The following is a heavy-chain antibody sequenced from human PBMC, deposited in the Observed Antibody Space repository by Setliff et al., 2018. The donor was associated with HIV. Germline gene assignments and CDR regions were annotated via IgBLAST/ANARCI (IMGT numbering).Heavy chain of an antibody. D-gene: IGHD6-13*01. V-gene: IGHV4-59*11. CDR1: GGSISSHY. J-gene: IGHJ6*03. CDR2: IYYSGST. CDR3: ARGFGSSWGGDYYYYYMDV. Sequence: SETLSLTCTVSGGSISSHYWSWIRQPPGKGLEWIGYIYYSGSTNYNPSLKSRVPISVDTSKNQFSLKLSSVTAADTAVYYCARGFGSSWGGDYYYYYMDVWGKGTTVTVSS.